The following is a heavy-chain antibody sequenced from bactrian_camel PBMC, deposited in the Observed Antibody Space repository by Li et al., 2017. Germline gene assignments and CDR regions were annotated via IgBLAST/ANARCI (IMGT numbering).Heavy chain of an antibody. J-gene: IGHJ4*01. CDR1: GDIYSRNC. CDR3: KVCQMGSYTCSDCF. D-gene: IGHD2*01. Sequence: VQLVESGGGLVRPGGSLRLSCVASGDIYSRNCMGWVRQAPGNGLEWVSSINAFGRSTYYSDSMKGRFTISRDNAKNTVYLELNSLKTEDMAMYYCKVCQMGSYTCSDCFWGQGTQVTVS. CDR2: INAFGRST. V-gene: IGHV3S40*01.